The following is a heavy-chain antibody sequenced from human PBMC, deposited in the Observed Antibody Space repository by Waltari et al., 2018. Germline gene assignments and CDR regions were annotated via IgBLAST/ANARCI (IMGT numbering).Heavy chain of an antibody. D-gene: IGHD5-12*01. Sequence: EVQLVETGGGVIQPGGSLRLSCAASGFIVNSNYMTWVRQAPGKGLEWVSGIDRGDNTYDADSLKGRFTISRDNSKNTLYLQMNSLRVEDTAVYYCARGGDEYSAYGRAFDVWGQGTMVTVSS. CDR1: GFIVNSNY. J-gene: IGHJ3*01. CDR2: IDRGDNT. CDR3: ARGGDEYSAYGRAFDV. V-gene: IGHV3-53*02.